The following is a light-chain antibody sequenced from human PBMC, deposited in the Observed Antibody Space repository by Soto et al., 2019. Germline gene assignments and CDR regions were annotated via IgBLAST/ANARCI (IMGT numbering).Light chain of an antibody. J-gene: IGKJ1*01. CDR3: MQALQTPWT. Sequence: DIVMTPSPLFLSVTPGEPASISCRSSQSLLHSDGYNYLDWYLQKPGQSPQLLIYSGSNRASGIPDRFSGSGSGTDFTLRISRVEAEDFGVYYCMQALQTPWTFGQGTKVEIK. CDR1: QSLLHSDGYNY. V-gene: IGKV2-28*01. CDR2: SGS.